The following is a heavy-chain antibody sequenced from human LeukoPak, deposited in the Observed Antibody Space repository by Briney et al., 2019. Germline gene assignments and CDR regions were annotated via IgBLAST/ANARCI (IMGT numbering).Heavy chain of an antibody. CDR2: IYRTGST. Sequence: SETLSLTCSVSGGSVSSDNYQWNWIRQPPGKGLEWIGDIYRTGSTNYNPSLKRRVTISVDTSKNQFSLRLSSVTAADTAVYCCARRVVGQTLDYWGQGTLVTVSS. CDR3: ARRVVGQTLDY. D-gene: IGHD3-10*01. V-gene: IGHV4-61*01. J-gene: IGHJ4*02. CDR1: GGSVSSDNYQ.